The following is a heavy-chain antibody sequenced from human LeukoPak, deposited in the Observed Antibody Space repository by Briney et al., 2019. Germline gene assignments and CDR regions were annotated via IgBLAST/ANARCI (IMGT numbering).Heavy chain of an antibody. CDR3: ARQFDGAAAGSTRTLYYYGMDV. D-gene: IGHD6-13*01. J-gene: IGHJ6*02. V-gene: IGHV5-51*01. CDR1: GYSFTSYW. Sequence: GESLKISCKGSGYSFTSYWIGWVRQMPGKGLEWMGIIYPGDSDTRYSPSFQGQVTISADKSISTAYLQWSSLKASDTAMYYCARQFDGAAAGSTRTLYYYGMDVWGQGTTVTVSS. CDR2: IYPGDSDT.